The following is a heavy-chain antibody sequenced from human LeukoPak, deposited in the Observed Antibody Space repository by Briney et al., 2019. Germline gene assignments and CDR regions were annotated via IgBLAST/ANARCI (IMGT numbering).Heavy chain of an antibody. J-gene: IGHJ4*02. D-gene: IGHD1-26*01. CDR3: ARDNLEWELLKVFDY. V-gene: IGHV3-30-3*01. CDR1: GFTFSSYA. CDR2: ISYDGSNK. Sequence: GGSLRLSCAASGFTFSSYAMHWVRQAPGKGLEWVAVISYDGSNKYYADSVKGRFTISRDNSKNTLYLQMNSLRAEDTAVYYCARDNLEWELLKVFDYWGQGTLVTVYS.